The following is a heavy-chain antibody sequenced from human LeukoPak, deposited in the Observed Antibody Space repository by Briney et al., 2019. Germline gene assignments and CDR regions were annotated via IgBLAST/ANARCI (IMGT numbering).Heavy chain of an antibody. CDR1: AGSISISSYY. D-gene: IGHD3-10*01. CDR2: FYYNGST. V-gene: IGHV4-39*01. J-gene: IGHJ3*02. CDR3: ARTIVTTRDYYGSGTHGAFDI. Sequence: PSQTLSLTCTVSAGSISISSYYCGWIRQPPGNGLEWIGSFYYNGSTYYNPSLKSRVTISVDTSKNQFSLKLTSVTAADTAIYYCARTIVTTRDYYGSGTHGAFDIWGQGTLVSVSS.